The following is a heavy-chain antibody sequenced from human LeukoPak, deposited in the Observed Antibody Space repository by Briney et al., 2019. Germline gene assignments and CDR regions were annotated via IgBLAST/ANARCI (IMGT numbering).Heavy chain of an antibody. CDR3: ARHGTPLRYGSGNYYKGAPFDY. V-gene: IGHV4-34*01. Sequence: SETLSLTCAVYGGFDIYYWTIVRQPPGKGLQWIGETTFRGKTNYNPSLKSRVTISVDTSKNQFSLKLSSVTAADTAVYYCARHGTPLRYGSGNYYKGAPFDYWGQGTLVTVSS. CDR2: TTFRGKT. J-gene: IGHJ4*02. CDR1: GGFDIYY. D-gene: IGHD3-10*01.